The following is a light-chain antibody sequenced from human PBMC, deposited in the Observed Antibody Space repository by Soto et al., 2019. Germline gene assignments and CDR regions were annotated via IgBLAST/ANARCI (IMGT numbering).Light chain of an antibody. CDR3: QQYGSSPET. CDR1: QSVSSSH. CDR2: GAS. Sequence: EIVLTQSPGTLALSPGXRATLSCRASQSVSSSHLAWYQQKPGQAPRLLIYGASNRASGIPDRFSGSGSGTDFTLSISRLEPEDFAVYYCQQYGSSPETFGQGTKV. J-gene: IGKJ1*01. V-gene: IGKV3-20*01.